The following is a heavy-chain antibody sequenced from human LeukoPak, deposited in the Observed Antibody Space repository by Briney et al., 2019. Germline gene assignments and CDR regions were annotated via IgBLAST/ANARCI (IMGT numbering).Heavy chain of an antibody. V-gene: IGHV4-61*01. Sequence: SETLSLTCTVSGGSISSGSYYWSWIRQPPGKGLEWIGYIYYSGSTNYNPSLKSRVTISVDTSKNQFSLKLRSVTAADTAVYYCARDSGYTYGYHDYWGQGTLVTVSS. CDR1: GGSISSGSYY. D-gene: IGHD5-18*01. CDR3: ARDSGYTYGYHDY. CDR2: IYYSGST. J-gene: IGHJ4*02.